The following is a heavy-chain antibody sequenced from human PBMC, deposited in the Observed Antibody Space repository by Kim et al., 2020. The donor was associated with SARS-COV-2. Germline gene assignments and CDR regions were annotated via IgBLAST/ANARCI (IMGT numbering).Heavy chain of an antibody. CDR1: GFTFSSYW. J-gene: IGHJ4*02. V-gene: IGHV3-7*01. CDR3: AREPKGIAVAGTEFDY. Sequence: GGSLRLSCAASGFTFSSYWMSWVRQAPGKGLEWVANIKQDGSEKYYVDSVKGRFTISRDNAKNSLYLQMNSLRAEDTAVYYCAREPKGIAVAGTEFDYWGQGTLVTVSS. CDR2: IKQDGSEK. D-gene: IGHD6-19*01.